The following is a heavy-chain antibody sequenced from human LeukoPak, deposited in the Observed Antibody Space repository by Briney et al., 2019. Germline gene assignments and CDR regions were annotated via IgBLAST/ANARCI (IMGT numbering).Heavy chain of an antibody. CDR1: GGSISSYY. Sequence: SETLSLTCTVSGGSISSYYWSWIRQPAGKGLEWIGRIYTSGSTNYNPSLKSRVTMSVDTSKNQFSLKLSSVTAADTAVYYCARGVGRFWSGYYYFDYWGQGTLVTVSS. D-gene: IGHD3-3*01. V-gene: IGHV4-4*07. CDR2: IYTSGST. CDR3: ARGVGRFWSGYYYFDY. J-gene: IGHJ4*02.